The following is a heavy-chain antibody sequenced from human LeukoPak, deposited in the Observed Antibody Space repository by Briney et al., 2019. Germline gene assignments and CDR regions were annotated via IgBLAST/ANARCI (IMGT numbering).Heavy chain of an antibody. CDR2: IYSGGST. J-gene: IGHJ3*02. D-gene: IGHD4-17*01. Sequence: GGSLRLSCAASGFTFSNYWMSWVRQAPGKGLEWVSVIYSGGSTYYADSAKGRFTISRDNSKNTLYLQMNSLRAEDTAVYYCANDYGDYRSGDAFDIWGQGTMVTVSS. V-gene: IGHV3-53*01. CDR3: ANDYGDYRSGDAFDI. CDR1: GFTFSNYW.